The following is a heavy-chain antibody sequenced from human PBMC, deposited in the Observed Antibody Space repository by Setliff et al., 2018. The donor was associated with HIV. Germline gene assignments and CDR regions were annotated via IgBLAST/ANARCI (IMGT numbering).Heavy chain of an antibody. CDR3: ARDPAPSSSASYFQH. Sequence: GASVKVSCKASGYTFTSQSIHWVRQAPGQGFEWMGVINPSSGSTTYAQKFQGRVTMTRDTSTSTVYMKLSSLRSEDTAVYYCARDPAPSSSASYFQHWGQGTPVTVSS. V-gene: IGHV1-46*01. J-gene: IGHJ1*01. CDR2: INPSSGST. CDR1: GYTFTSQS. D-gene: IGHD6-6*01.